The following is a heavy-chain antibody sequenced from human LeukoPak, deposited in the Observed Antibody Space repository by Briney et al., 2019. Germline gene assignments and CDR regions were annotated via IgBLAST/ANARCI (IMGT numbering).Heavy chain of an antibody. Sequence: GGSLRLSCAASGFTFSNYAMSWVRQAPGKGLEWVSAISGAGGTTLYADSVKGRFTISRDNAKNSLYLQMNSLRAEDTAVYYCAREVYGDYWDYWGQGTLVTVSS. J-gene: IGHJ4*02. V-gene: IGHV3-23*01. CDR2: ISGAGGTT. CDR1: GFTFSNYA. D-gene: IGHD4-17*01. CDR3: AREVYGDYWDY.